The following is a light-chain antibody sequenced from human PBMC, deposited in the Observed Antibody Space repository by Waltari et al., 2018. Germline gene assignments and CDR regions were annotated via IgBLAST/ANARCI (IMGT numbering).Light chain of an antibody. CDR3: QQNYSDSWT. V-gene: IGKV1-39*01. Sequence: DIQMTQSPSSLSASVGDRVTIRCRASQSISTWLGGYQAKPGKAPKLLIFAASSLQTGVPSRFSGDGSGTDFTLTISSLQPADIATYYCQQNYSDSWTFGQGTKVEIK. CDR1: QSISTW. CDR2: AAS. J-gene: IGKJ1*01.